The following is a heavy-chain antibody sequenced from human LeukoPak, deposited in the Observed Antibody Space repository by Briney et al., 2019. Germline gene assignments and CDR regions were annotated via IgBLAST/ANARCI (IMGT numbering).Heavy chain of an antibody. V-gene: IGHV3-20*04. J-gene: IGHJ6*04. D-gene: IGHD1-7*01. Sequence: PGGSLRLSCAASGFTFDDYGMSWVRQAPGKGLDWVSGINWNGGSTGYADSVKGRFTIARDNAKNSLYLQMNSLRAEDTALYYCARDRYNWNYGAQDVWGKGTMVTVSS. CDR3: ARDRYNWNYGAQDV. CDR1: GFTFDDYG. CDR2: INWNGGST.